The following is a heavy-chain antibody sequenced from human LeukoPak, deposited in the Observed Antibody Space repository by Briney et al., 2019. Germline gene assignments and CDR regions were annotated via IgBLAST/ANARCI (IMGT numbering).Heavy chain of an antibody. Sequence: SETLSLTCAVYGGSFSGYYWSWVRQPPGKGLEWIGEINHSGSTNYNPSLKSRVTISVDTSMNQFSLKLSSVTAADTAVYYCARERSNYYDSSGYLKYWGQGTLVTVSS. J-gene: IGHJ4*02. D-gene: IGHD3-22*01. CDR3: ARERSNYYDSSGYLKY. V-gene: IGHV4-34*01. CDR1: GGSFSGYY. CDR2: INHSGST.